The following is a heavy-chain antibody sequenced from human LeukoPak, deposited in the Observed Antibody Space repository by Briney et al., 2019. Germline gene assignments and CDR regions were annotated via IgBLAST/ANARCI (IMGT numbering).Heavy chain of an antibody. D-gene: IGHD5-12*01. CDR1: GYTFTSYY. Sequence: ASVKVSCKASGYTFTSYYMHWVRQAPGQGLEWMGIINPSGGSTSYAQKFQGRVTMTRDMSTSTVYMELSSLRSEDTAVYYCARVWPDSGYDSYYFDYWGQGTLVTVSS. CDR3: ARVWPDSGYDSYYFDY. J-gene: IGHJ4*02. V-gene: IGHV1-46*01. CDR2: INPSGGST.